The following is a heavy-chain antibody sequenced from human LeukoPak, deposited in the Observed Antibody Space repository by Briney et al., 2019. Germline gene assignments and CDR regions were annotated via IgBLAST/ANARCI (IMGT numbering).Heavy chain of an antibody. CDR2: IKSKTDGGTT. Sequence: GGSLRLSCAASGFTFSNAWMSWVRQAPGKGLEWVGRIKSKTDGGTTGYAAPVKGRFTISRDNAKNTLYLQMNSLRGEDTAVYYCTRSDWFDPWGQGTLVTVSS. CDR3: TRSDWFDP. J-gene: IGHJ5*02. V-gene: IGHV3-15*05. CDR1: GFTFSNAW.